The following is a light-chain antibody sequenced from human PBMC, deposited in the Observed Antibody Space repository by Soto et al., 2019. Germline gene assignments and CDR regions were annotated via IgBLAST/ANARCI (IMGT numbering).Light chain of an antibody. CDR1: SSDIGGYSY. V-gene: IGLV2-14*01. J-gene: IGLJ2*01. CDR2: EVS. CDR3: SSYTSNRTLV. Sequence: QSALTQPASVSGSPGQSITISCTGTSSDIGGYSYVSWYQQHPAKAPKLMISEVSNRPSGVSNRFSGSKSGNTASLTISGLQAEDEADYYCSSYTSNRTLVFGGGTKLTVL.